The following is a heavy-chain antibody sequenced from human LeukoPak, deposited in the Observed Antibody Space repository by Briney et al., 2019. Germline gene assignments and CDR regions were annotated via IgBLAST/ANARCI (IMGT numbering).Heavy chain of an antibody. J-gene: IGHJ5*02. D-gene: IGHD6-13*01. CDR1: GFTFSNYP. Sequence: GGSLRLSCVASGFTFSNYPMSWVRQAPGKGLEWVSAISGSGGNTYYADSVKGRFTISRDNSKNTLYLQMNSLRAEDKAVYYCAKEKTAAVVGTVGFAPWAREPWSPSPQ. V-gene: IGHV3-23*01. CDR2: ISGSGGNT. CDR3: AKEKTAAVVGTVGFAP.